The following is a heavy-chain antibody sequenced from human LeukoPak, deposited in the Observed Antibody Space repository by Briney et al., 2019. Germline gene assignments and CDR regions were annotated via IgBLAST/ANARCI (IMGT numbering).Heavy chain of an antibody. V-gene: IGHV3-7*01. Sequence: PGGSLRLSCTASHFILNNYWMTWVRQAPGKGLQWVANIKEDGSEIYYADSVKGRFTISRDNAKSSVNLQMNSLGVEDTAVYYCATDRGWFILDYWGQGTLVTVSS. CDR2: IKEDGSEI. CDR3: ATDRGWFILDY. J-gene: IGHJ4*02. CDR1: HFILNNYW. D-gene: IGHD2-8*02.